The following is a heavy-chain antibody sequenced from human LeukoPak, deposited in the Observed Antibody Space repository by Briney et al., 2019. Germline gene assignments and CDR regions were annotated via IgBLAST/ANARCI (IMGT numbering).Heavy chain of an antibody. CDR1: GFTFSSYS. D-gene: IGHD3-16*01. J-gene: IGHJ4*02. Sequence: PGGSLRLSCAASGFTFSSYSMTWVRQAPGKGLEWVSSISSSSSYIYYADSVKGRFTISRDNAKNSLYLQMNSLRAEDTAVYYCARVGEALYFDYWGQGTLVTVSS. V-gene: IGHV3-21*01. CDR2: ISSSSSYI. CDR3: ARVGEALYFDY.